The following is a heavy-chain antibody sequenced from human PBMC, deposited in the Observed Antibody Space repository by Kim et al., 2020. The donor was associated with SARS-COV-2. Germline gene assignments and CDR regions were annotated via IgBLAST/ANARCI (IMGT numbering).Heavy chain of an antibody. CDR2: IYYSGST. V-gene: IGHV4-31*03. Sequence: SETLSLTCTVSGGSISSAGYYWSWLRQHPGKGLEWIAYIYYSGSTYYNPSLKSRVTISLDTSKNQFSLMLSSVTAADTAVYYCARDPSITIFGVPIRGAVDIGGQGTVVSVSS. CDR1: GGSISSAGYY. CDR3: ARDPSITIFGVPIRGAVDI. J-gene: IGHJ3*02. D-gene: IGHD3-3*01.